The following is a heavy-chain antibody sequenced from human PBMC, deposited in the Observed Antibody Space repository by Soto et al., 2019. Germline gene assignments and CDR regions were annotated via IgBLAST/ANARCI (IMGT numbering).Heavy chain of an antibody. CDR2: IYYSGST. CDR1: GGSISSYY. Sequence: PSETLSLTCTVSGGSISSYYWSWIRQPPGKGLEWIGYIYYSGSTNYNPSLKSRVTISVDTSKNQFSLKLSSVTAADTAVYYRARADYGDYGYFDLWGRGTLVTVSS. V-gene: IGHV4-59*01. D-gene: IGHD4-17*01. CDR3: ARADYGDYGYFDL. J-gene: IGHJ2*01.